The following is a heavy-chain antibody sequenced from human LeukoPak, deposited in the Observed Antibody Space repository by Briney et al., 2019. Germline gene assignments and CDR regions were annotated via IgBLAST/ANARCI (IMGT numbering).Heavy chain of an antibody. J-gene: IGHJ4*02. CDR1: GFTFDDYT. CDR3: AKDIDGYGDYFDY. V-gene: IGHV3-43*01. CDR2: ISWDGGST. D-gene: IGHD5-24*01. Sequence: GGSLRLSCAASGFTFDDYTMHWVRQAPGKGLEWVSLISWDGGSTYYADSVKGRFTISRDNSKNSLYLQMNSLRAEDMALYYCAKDIDGYGDYFDYWGQGTLVTVSS.